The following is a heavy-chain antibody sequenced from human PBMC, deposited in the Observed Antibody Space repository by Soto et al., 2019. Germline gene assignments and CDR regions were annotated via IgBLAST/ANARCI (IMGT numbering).Heavy chain of an antibody. Sequence: GGSLRLSCAASGFTFSSYAMSWVRQAPGKGLEWVSAISGSGGSTYYADSVKGRFTISRDNSKNTLYLQMNSLRAEDTAVYYCARIRRDSICQLNVPDYWGQGTLVTVSS. D-gene: IGHD3-3*01. CDR2: ISGSGGST. J-gene: IGHJ4*02. CDR1: GFTFSSYA. CDR3: ARIRRDSICQLNVPDY. V-gene: IGHV3-23*01.